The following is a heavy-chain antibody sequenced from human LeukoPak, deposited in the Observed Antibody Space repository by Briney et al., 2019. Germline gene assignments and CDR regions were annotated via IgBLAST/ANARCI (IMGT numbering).Heavy chain of an antibody. V-gene: IGHV4-59*01. CDR1: GGSISSYY. Sequence: PSETLSLTCTVSGGSISSYYWSWIRQPPGKGLEWIGYIYYSGSTNYNPSLKSRVTISVDTSKNQFSLKLSSVTAADTAVYYCARERIYCSGGSCYYNGFDPWGQGTLVTVSS. J-gene: IGHJ5*02. CDR2: IYYSGST. CDR3: ARERIYCSGGSCYYNGFDP. D-gene: IGHD2-15*01.